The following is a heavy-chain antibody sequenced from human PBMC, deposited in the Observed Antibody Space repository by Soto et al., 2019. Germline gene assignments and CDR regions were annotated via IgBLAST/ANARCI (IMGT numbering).Heavy chain of an antibody. J-gene: IGHJ4*02. CDR1: GFTFSDYG. Sequence: GGSLRLSCEGPGFTFSDYGFHWVRQAPGKGLEWVAMISYDGSDRYYRDSVQGRFTISRDDSKNTVFLQMNSLRTEDTAMYYCSRSTYCNGGSCYPQYWGPGTLVTVSS. D-gene: IGHD2-15*01. V-gene: IGHV3-30*03. CDR2: ISYDGSDR. CDR3: SRSTYCNGGSCYPQY.